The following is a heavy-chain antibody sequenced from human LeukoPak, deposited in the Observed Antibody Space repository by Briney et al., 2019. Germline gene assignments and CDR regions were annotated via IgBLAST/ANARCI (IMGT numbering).Heavy chain of an antibody. J-gene: IGHJ4*02. D-gene: IGHD3-10*01. CDR2: INWNGGST. Sequence: RPGTSLRLSCAASGFTFSDFGMHWVRQAPGKGLEWVSGINWNGGSTGYADSVKGRFTISRDNAKNSLYLQMNSLRAEDTALYYCARGYGSVLDYWGQGTLVTVSS. V-gene: IGHV3-20*04. CDR3: ARGYGSVLDY. CDR1: GFTFSDFG.